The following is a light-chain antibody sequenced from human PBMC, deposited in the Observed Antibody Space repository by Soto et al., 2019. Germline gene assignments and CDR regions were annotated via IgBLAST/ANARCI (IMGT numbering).Light chain of an antibody. V-gene: IGKV3-15*01. CDR1: QSVSSN. J-gene: IGKJ4*01. CDR3: QQYNNRPRVSLT. CDR2: GAS. Sequence: EIVMTQSPATLSVSPGERATLSCRASQSVSSNLAWYQQKPGQAPRLLIYGASTRATGIPARFSGSGSGTEFTLTISSLQSEDFAVYYCQQYNNRPRVSLTFGGGTKVEIK.